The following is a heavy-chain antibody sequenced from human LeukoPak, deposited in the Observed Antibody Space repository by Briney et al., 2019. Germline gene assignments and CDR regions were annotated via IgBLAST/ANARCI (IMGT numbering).Heavy chain of an antibody. CDR2: ISGSGGST. J-gene: IGHJ4*02. CDR3: AKFAFGYYNNYADF. D-gene: IGHD4-11*01. Sequence: GGSLRLSCAASGFTFSSYAMSWVRQAPGKGLEWVSAISGSGGSTYYADSVKGRFTISRGNSKNTLYLQMNSLRAGDTAVYYCAKFAFGYYNNYADFWGRGTLVTVSS. V-gene: IGHV3-23*01. CDR1: GFTFSSYA.